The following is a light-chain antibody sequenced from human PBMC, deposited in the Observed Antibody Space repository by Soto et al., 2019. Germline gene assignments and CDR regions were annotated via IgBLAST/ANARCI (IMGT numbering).Light chain of an antibody. CDR2: DAS. CDR1: QSVSSN. CDR3: KQYNNWPPWP. J-gene: IGKJ1*01. V-gene: IGKV3-15*01. Sequence: EIVMTQSPATLSVSPGERVTLSCRASQSVSSNLVWYHQKPGQAPRLLIYDASTRATGIPARYSGSGSGTEFNFTISSLQSEDFATYYCKQYNNWPPWPFGQVTKG.